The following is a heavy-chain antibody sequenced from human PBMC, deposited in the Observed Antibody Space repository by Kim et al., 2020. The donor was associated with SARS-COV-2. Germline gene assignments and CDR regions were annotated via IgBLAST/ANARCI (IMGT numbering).Heavy chain of an antibody. D-gene: IGHD1-1*01. V-gene: IGHV4-59*01. CDR1: GGSISSYY. J-gene: IGHJ3*02. Sequence: SETLSLTCTVSGGSISSYYWSWIRQPPGKGLEWIGYIYYSGSTTYNPSLKSRVTISVDTSKNQFSLKLSSVTAADTAVYYCAREGRWLQLGAFDIWGQGTMVTVSS. CDR2: IYYSGST. CDR3: AREGRWLQLGAFDI.